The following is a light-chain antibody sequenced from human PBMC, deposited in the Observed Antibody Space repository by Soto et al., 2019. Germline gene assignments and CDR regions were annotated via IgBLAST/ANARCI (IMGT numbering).Light chain of an antibody. CDR3: SSYTSSSTPYV. CDR1: SSDVGGYNY. Sequence: ALTQPASVSGSPGQSITISCTGTSSDVGGYNYVSWYQQHPGKAPKPMIYDVSNRPSGVSNRFSGSKSGNTASLTISGLQAEDEADYYCSSYTSSSTPYVFGTGTQLTVL. CDR2: DVS. J-gene: IGLJ1*01. V-gene: IGLV2-14*01.